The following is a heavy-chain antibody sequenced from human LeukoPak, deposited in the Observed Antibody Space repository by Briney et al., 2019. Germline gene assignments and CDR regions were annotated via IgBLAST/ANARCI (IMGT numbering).Heavy chain of an antibody. CDR2: IISIFGTP. V-gene: IGHV1-69*05. Sequence: SVKVSCKASGGTFRTYSVTWVRQAPGQGLEWMGGIISIFGTPNYAQKFQGRVKVTTDDATGTAYMELSSLMSEDTAIYYCARVDRYHFYLDVWGKGTPVTVSS. J-gene: IGHJ6*03. CDR3: ARVDRYHFYLDV. CDR1: GGTFRTYS.